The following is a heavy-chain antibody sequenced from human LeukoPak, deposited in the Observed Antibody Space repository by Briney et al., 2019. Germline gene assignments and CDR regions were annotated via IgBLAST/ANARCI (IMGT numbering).Heavy chain of an antibody. CDR2: ISWNSGSI. CDR1: GFTFDDYA. D-gene: IGHD3-3*01. Sequence: GRSLRLSCAASGFTFDDYAMHWVRQAPGKGLEWVSGISWNSGSIGYADSVKGRFTISRGNAKNSLYLQMNSLRAEDMALYYCARTYYDFWSGLSGYFDLWGRGTLVAVSS. CDR3: ARTYYDFWSGLSGYFDL. J-gene: IGHJ2*01. V-gene: IGHV3-9*03.